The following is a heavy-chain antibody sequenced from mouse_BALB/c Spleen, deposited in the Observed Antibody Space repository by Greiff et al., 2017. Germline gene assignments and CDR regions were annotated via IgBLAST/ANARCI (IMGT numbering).Heavy chain of an antibody. CDR3: ARFNGNYEYFDV. Sequence: EVKLMESGPSLVKPSQTLSLTCSVTGDSITSGYWNWIRKFPGNKLEYMGYISYSGSTYYNPSLKSRISITRDTSKNQYYLQLNSVTTEDTATYYCARFNGNYEYFDVWGAGTTVTVSS. J-gene: IGHJ1*01. CDR1: GDSITSGY. CDR2: ISYSGST. D-gene: IGHD2-1*01. V-gene: IGHV3-8*02.